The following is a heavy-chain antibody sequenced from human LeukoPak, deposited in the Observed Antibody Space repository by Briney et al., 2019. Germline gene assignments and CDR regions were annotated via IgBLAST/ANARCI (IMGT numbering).Heavy chain of an antibody. CDR3: ARLGVTDAFDI. CDR2: IYHSGST. J-gene: IGHJ3*02. Sequence: SETLSLTCTVSGGSISSYYWSWIRQPPGKGLEWIGYIYHSGSTYYNPSLKSRVTISVDRSKNQFSLKLSSVTAADTAVYYCARLGVTDAFDIWGQGTMVTVSS. D-gene: IGHD2-8*01. V-gene: IGHV4-59*12. CDR1: GGSISSYY.